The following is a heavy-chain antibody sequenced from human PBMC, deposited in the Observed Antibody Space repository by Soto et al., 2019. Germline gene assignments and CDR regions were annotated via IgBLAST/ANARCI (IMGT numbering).Heavy chain of an antibody. Sequence: PSETLSLTCAVYGGSFSDYYWTWIRQPPGKGLEWFGEIIHSGSTNYNPSLKSRVTNYNPSLKSRVTISLDTSKNQFSLKLTSVTAADTAVYYCATIKLGSNRLDYWGQGTLVTIS. D-gene: IGHD3-10*01. J-gene: IGHJ4*02. CDR3: ATIKLGSNRLDY. V-gene: IGHV4-34*12. CDR1: GGSFSDYY. CDR2: IIHSGST.